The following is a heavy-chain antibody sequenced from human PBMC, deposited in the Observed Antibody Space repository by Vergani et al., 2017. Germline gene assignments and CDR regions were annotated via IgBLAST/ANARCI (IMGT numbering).Heavy chain of an antibody. Sequence: EVQLVESGGGLAKPGGSLRLSCAASGFTFSSYSMNWVRQAPGKGLEWVSSISSSSSYIYYADSVKGRFTISRDNAKNSLYLQMNSLRAEDTAVYYCAGFNGYSNDYGMDVWGQGTTVTVSS. D-gene: IGHD4-11*01. J-gene: IGHJ6*02. CDR2: ISSSSSYI. V-gene: IGHV3-21*01. CDR3: AGFNGYSNDYGMDV. CDR1: GFTFSSYS.